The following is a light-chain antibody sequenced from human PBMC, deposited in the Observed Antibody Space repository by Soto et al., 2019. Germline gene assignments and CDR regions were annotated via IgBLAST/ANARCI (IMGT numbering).Light chain of an antibody. J-gene: IGKJ5*01. Sequence: DIVMTQSPDSLAVSLGERATFSCKSSQSVLYSPNNRNYLAWYQHKVGQAPKLLIYWASTRESGVPDRFSGSGSGTDFTLTISSLEAEDVAVYFCQQYYSTPYTFGQGTRLEVK. CDR3: QQYYSTPYT. CDR2: WAS. V-gene: IGKV4-1*01. CDR1: QSVLYSPNNRNY.